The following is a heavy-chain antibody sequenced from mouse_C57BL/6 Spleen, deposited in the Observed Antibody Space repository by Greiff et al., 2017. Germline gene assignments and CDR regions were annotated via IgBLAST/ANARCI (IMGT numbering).Heavy chain of an antibody. CDR2: INPSSGYT. Sequence: QVQLQQSGAELVRPGASVKMSCKASGYTFTSYTMHWVKQRPGQGLEWIGYINPSSGYTNYNQKFKDKATLTADKSSSTAYMQLSSLTSEDSAVYYYARYSGSGDYCAMDYWGQGTSVTVSS. CDR1: GYTFTSYT. J-gene: IGHJ4*01. V-gene: IGHV1-4*01. CDR3: ARYSGSGDYCAMDY. D-gene: IGHD1-1*01.